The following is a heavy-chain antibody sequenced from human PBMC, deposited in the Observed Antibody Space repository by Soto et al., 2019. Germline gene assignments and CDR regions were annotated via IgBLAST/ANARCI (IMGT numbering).Heavy chain of an antibody. CDR3: ARVRADYDDSSGPPGWFDP. J-gene: IGHJ5*02. D-gene: IGHD3-22*01. CDR2: IYYSGST. V-gene: IGHV4-59*01. CDR1: GGSISSYY. Sequence: NPSETLSLTCTVSGGSISSYYWSWIRQPPGKGLEWIGYIYYSGSTNYNPSLKSRVTISVDTSKNQFSLKLSSVTAADTAVYYCARVRADYDDSSGPPGWFDPWGQGTLVTVSS.